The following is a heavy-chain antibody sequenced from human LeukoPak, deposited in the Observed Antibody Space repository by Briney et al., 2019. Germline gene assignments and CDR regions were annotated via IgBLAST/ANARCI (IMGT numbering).Heavy chain of an antibody. CDR3: GRGITFFGVVRNCSAP. D-gene: IGHD3-3*01. V-gene: IGHV4-39*01. Sequence: SETLSLTCTVSGGSISSSSYYWGWIRQPPGKGLEWIGSIYYSGSTYYNPSLKSRVTISVDTSKNQFSLKLSSVPAADTVVFYWGRGITFFGVVRNCSAPGGGEPRVPVS. CDR2: IYYSGST. J-gene: IGHJ5*02. CDR1: GGSISSSSYY.